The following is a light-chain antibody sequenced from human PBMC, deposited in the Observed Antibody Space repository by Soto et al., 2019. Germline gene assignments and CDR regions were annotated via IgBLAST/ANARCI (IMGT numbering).Light chain of an antibody. CDR3: QPYNDHIT. V-gene: IGKV1-5*01. CDR1: QSISTW. Sequence: DTQMTQSPSTLSASIGDRVTITCRASQSISTWLAWYQQKPGKAPKPLIYAASTLENGVPTRFSVTGSETEFTLPVRSLKPDDSATDDCQPYNDHITFGPGTRLEIK. J-gene: IGKJ5*01. CDR2: AAS.